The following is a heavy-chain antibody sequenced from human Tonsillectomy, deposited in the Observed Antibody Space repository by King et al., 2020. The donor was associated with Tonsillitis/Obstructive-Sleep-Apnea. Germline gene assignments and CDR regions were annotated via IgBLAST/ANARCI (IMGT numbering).Heavy chain of an antibody. Sequence: EVQLVESGGGLVQPGGSLRLSCAASGFTFSRYEMNWVRQAPGKGLEWISYISNSGTIIYYADSVKGRFTISRDNAKNSLYLQMNSLRAEDTAVYYCAEGGSNTTNYYYSYMAVSAKAPPATVSS. J-gene: IGHJ6*03. CDR1: GFTFSRYE. CDR2: ISNSGTII. D-gene: IGHD2-2*01. V-gene: IGHV3-48*03. CDR3: AEGGSNTTNYYYSYMAV.